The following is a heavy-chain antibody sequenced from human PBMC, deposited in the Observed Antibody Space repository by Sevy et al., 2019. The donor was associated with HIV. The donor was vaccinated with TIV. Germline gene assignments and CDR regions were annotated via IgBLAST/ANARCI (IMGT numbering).Heavy chain of an antibody. Sequence: ASVKVSCKASGGTFSSYGISWVRQAPGQGLEWMGGIIPILGTVNYAQKFQGRVTITADEPTKPAYMELSSLRSEDPAGYYCARGGGNGWYYFDYWGQETLVTVSS. CDR1: GGTFSSYG. D-gene: IGHD6-19*01. J-gene: IGHJ4*02. V-gene: IGHV1-69*13. CDR3: ARGGGNGWYYFDY. CDR2: IIPILGTV.